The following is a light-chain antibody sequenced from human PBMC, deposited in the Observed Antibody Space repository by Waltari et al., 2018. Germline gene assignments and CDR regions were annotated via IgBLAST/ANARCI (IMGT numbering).Light chain of an antibody. CDR3: CSYAGSYTLGV. Sequence: QSALTQPRSVSGSPGQSVTIPCTGTSSDLGAYTYVSWYQQHPGKAPKLMIYDVAKRPSGVPDRFSGSKSGDTASLTISGLQTEDEADYYCCSYAGSYTLGVFGGGTKLTVL. CDR1: SSDLGAYTY. J-gene: IGLJ3*02. V-gene: IGLV2-11*01. CDR2: DVA.